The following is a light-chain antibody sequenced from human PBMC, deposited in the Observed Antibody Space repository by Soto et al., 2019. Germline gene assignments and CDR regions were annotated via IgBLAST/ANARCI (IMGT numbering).Light chain of an antibody. J-gene: IGLJ2*01. CDR1: SGHSNYA. CDR2: LNSDGSH. V-gene: IGLV4-69*01. CDR3: QTWGSGIVV. Sequence: QLVLTQSPSASASLGASVKLTCTLSSGHSNYAIAWHQQQSEKGPRYLMKLNSDGSHSKGDEIPDRFSGSSSGAERYLTISNLQSEDEADYDCQTWGSGIVVFGGGTKLAVL.